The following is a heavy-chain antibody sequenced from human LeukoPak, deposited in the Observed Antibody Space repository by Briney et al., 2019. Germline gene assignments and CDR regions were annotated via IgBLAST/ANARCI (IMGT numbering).Heavy chain of an antibody. CDR2: IYSGGST. V-gene: IGHV3-53*01. D-gene: IGHD4-23*01. Sequence: GGSLRLSCAASGFTFSSYAMSWVRQAPGKGLEWVSVIYSGGSTYYADSVKGRFTISRDNSKNTLYLQMNSLRAEDTAVYYCARVYYGGNSGYFDYWGQGTLVTVSS. CDR3: ARVYYGGNSGYFDY. CDR1: GFTFSSYA. J-gene: IGHJ4*02.